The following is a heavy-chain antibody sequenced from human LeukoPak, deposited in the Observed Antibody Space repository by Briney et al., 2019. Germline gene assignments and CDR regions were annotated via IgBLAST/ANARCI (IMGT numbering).Heavy chain of an antibody. D-gene: IGHD6-6*01. CDR1: GFTFSSYA. V-gene: IGHV3-30-3*02. J-gene: IGHJ4*02. CDR2: VSYDGSNK. CDR3: AKRGSSSGWGYFDY. Sequence: GGSLRLSCAASGFTFSSYAMHWVRQAPGKGLEWVAVVSYDGSNKYYADSVKGRFTISRDNSKNTLYLQMNSLRAEDTAVYYCAKRGSSSGWGYFDYWGQGTLVTVSS.